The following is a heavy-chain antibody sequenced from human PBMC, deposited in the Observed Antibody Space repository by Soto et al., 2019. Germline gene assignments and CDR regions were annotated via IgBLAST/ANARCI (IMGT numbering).Heavy chain of an antibody. Sequence: GASVKVSCKASGGTFSSYAISWVRQAPGQGLEWMGGIIPIFGTANDAQKFQGRVTITADESTSTAYMELSSLRSEDTAVYYCARGQPVYGYVWGSYRSDAFDIWVQGTMVTVSS. CDR1: GGTFSSYA. CDR3: ARGQPVYGYVWGSYRSDAFDI. J-gene: IGHJ3*02. CDR2: IIPIFGTA. V-gene: IGHV1-69*13. D-gene: IGHD3-16*02.